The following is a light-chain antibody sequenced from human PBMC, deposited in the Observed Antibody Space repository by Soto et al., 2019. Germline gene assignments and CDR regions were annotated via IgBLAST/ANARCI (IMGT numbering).Light chain of an antibody. CDR3: SSFTGSSYV. Sequence: QSVLTQPASVSGSPGQSITISCTGNSSDVGNNNYVSWYQQNPGKAPKVMICDVTNRPSGVSNRFSGSKSGNTASLTISGLQAEDEADYYCSSFTGSSYVFGTGTKVTVL. V-gene: IGLV2-14*01. J-gene: IGLJ1*01. CDR1: SSDVGNNNY. CDR2: DVT.